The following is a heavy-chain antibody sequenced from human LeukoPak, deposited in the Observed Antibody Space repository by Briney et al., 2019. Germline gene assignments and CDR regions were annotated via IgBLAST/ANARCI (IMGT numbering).Heavy chain of an antibody. CDR1: GYSFTSYW. D-gene: IGHD6-19*01. V-gene: IGHV5-51*01. CDR3: ARLSPPYSSGWLTSVFDY. Sequence: GESLKISCKGSGYSFTSYWIGWVRQMPGKGLEWMGIIYPGDSDTRYSPSFQGQVTISADKSISTAYLQWSSLKASDTAMYYCARLSPPYSSGWLTSVFDYWGQGTLVTVSS. CDR2: IYPGDSDT. J-gene: IGHJ4*02.